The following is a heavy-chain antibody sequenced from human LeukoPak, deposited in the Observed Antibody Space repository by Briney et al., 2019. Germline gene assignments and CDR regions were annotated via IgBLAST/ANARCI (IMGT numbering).Heavy chain of an antibody. CDR1: GFTFSSYN. CDR3: AKDSYYYASSGCHY. CDR2: ISSGSSTI. J-gene: IGHJ4*02. Sequence: PGGSLRLSCAASGFTFSSYNMNWVRQTPGKGLEWVSHISSGSSTIYYADSVKGRFTVSRDNAKNTLYLQMNSLRAEDTAVYYCAKDSYYYASSGCHYWGQGTLVTVSS. V-gene: IGHV3-48*01. D-gene: IGHD3-22*01.